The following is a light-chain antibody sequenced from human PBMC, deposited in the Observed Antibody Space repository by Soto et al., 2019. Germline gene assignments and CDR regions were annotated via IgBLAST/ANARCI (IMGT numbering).Light chain of an antibody. CDR2: DAS. CDR1: QSISSW. V-gene: IGKV1-5*01. J-gene: IGKJ1*01. CDR3: QHYETYPA. Sequence: DLQMTQSPSTLSASVGDSVTIACRASQSISSWLAWYQQKPGIAPKLLISDASSLESGVPSRFSGSGSGIEFTLTISSLQPDDFATYYCQHYETYPAFGQGTKVEIK.